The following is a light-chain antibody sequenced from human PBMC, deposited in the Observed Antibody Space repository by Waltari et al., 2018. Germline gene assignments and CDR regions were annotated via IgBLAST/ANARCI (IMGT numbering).Light chain of an antibody. J-gene: IGKJ1*01. CDR3: QQYETYSWT. CDR1: QSIGES. Sequence: DIQMTQSPSTLSASVGDRVTITCRASQSIGESLAWYQQIPGKAPKLLIYKASRLESWVPSRFSGSGSGTDFTLTISSLQPDDFATYYCQQYETYSWTFGLGTKVEI. V-gene: IGKV1-5*03. CDR2: KAS.